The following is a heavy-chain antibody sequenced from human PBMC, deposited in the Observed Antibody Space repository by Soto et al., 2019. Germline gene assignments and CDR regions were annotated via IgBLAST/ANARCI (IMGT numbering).Heavy chain of an antibody. J-gene: IGHJ4*02. CDR1: GGSISSSDFY. D-gene: IGHD3-22*01. CDR2: IYYSGST. CDR3: ARHYYATYYFDY. Sequence: QLQLQESGPGLVKPSETLSLTCTVSGGSISSSDFYWGWIRQPPGKGLEWIASIYYSGSTYYNPSLKSRVTISVDMSKYQFSLKLSSVTAADTAVYYCARHYYATYYFDYWGQGTLVTVSS. V-gene: IGHV4-39*01.